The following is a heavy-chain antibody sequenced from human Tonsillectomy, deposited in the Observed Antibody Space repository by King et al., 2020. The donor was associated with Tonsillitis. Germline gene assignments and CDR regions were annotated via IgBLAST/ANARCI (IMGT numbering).Heavy chain of an antibody. CDR1: GYTFITYA. CDR3: VRADDSTGFYSPFDY. V-gene: IGHV1-18*01. CDR2: ISPYNGNT. J-gene: IGHJ4*02. D-gene: IGHD3-22*01. Sequence: QLVQSGAEVKKPGASVKVSCKASGYTFITYAINWVRQASGQGLEWMGWISPYNGNTKYAENLQGRVTMTTDTSTTTAYMELRSLTSDDTAIYYCVRADDSTGFYSPFDYWGQGTLVSVSS.